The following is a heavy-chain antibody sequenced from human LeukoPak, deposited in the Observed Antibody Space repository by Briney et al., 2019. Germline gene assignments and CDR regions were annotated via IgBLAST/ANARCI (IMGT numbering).Heavy chain of an antibody. CDR3: AKVGENSGWTPYEGNYYYYMDV. CDR1: GGSISSSNYY. CDR2: IYYSGST. V-gene: IGHV4-39*07. Sequence: SETLSLTCTVSGGSISSSNYYWGWIRQPPGKGLEWIGFIYYSGSTYYNSSLTSRVTISVDTSKNQFSLRLSSVTAADTAVYYCAKVGENSGWTPYEGNYYYYMDVWGKGTTVTISS. J-gene: IGHJ6*03. D-gene: IGHD6-19*01.